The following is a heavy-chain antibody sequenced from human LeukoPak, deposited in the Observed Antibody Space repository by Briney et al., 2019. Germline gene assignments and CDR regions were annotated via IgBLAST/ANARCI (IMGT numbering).Heavy chain of an antibody. Sequence: GESLKISCKGSGYSFTSYWIGWVRQLPGKGLEWMGIIYPGDSDTRYSPSFQGQVTISADKSISTAYLQWSSLKASDTAMYYCAREAVSSSGWYIPGYWGQGTLVTVSS. CDR2: IYPGDSDT. CDR1: GYSFTSYW. V-gene: IGHV5-51*01. D-gene: IGHD6-19*01. CDR3: AREAVSSSGWYIPGY. J-gene: IGHJ4*02.